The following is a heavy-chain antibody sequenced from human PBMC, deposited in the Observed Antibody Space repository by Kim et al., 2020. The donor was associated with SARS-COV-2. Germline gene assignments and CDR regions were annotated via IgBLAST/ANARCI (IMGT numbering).Heavy chain of an antibody. CDR1: GGSFSGYY. D-gene: IGHD3-10*02. V-gene: IGHV4-34*01. Sequence: SETLSLTCAVYGGSFSGYYWSWIRQPPGKGLEWIGEINHSGSTNYNPSLKSRVTISVDTSKNQFSLKLSSVTAADTAVYYCARSLYAGRYFQHWGQGTLVTVSS. CDR3: ARSLYAGRYFQH. CDR2: INHSGST. J-gene: IGHJ1*01.